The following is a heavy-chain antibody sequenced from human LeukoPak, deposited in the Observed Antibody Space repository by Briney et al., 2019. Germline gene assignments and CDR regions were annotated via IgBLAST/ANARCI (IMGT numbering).Heavy chain of an antibody. CDR2: IYYRGST. CDR3: ARQGRHYYGSGSFDY. J-gene: IGHJ4*02. CDR1: GGSISSSSYY. D-gene: IGHD3-10*01. V-gene: IGHV4-39*01. Sequence: SETLSLTCTVSGGSISSSSYYWGWIRQPPGRGLEWIGSIYYRGSTYYNPSLKSRVTISVDTSKNQFSLKLSSVTAADTAVYYCARQGRHYYGSGSFDYWGQGTLVTVSS.